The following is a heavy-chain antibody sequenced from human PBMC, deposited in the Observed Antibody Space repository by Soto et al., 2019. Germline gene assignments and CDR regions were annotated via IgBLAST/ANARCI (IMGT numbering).Heavy chain of an antibody. V-gene: IGHV1-18*01. D-gene: IGHD1-1*01. CDR2: ISAHNGNT. Sequence: QVHLVQSGAEVKKPGASVKVSCKGSGYDFTTYGITWVRQAPGQGLEWMAWISAHNGNTDYAQKLQGRVTVTRDTATSTACMELRSLRSDDPAVYYCARGRYGDYWGQGALVTVSS. CDR1: GYDFTTYG. CDR3: ARGRYGDY. J-gene: IGHJ4*02.